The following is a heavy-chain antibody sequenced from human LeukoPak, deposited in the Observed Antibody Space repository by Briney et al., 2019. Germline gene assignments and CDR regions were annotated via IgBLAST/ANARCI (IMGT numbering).Heavy chain of an antibody. Sequence: PGGSLRLSCAASGFTFSSYEMNWVRQAPGKGLEWVSYISSSGSTIYYADSVKGRFTISRDNAKNSLYLQMNSLRAEDTAVHYCARDHYGPGSYYSSDYYYGMDVWGEGTTVTVSS. CDR2: ISSSGSTI. CDR1: GFTFSSYE. CDR3: ARDHYGPGSYYSSDYYYGMDV. J-gene: IGHJ6*04. D-gene: IGHD3-10*01. V-gene: IGHV3-48*03.